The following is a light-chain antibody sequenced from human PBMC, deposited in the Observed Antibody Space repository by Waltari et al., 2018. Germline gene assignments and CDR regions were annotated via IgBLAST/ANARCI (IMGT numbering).Light chain of an antibody. CDR1: CSDVGCANR. Sequence: QSALTQPPSVSGSPGQSVTIPCSGTCSDVGCANRVSWYQQPPGTAPKLIIYDVRNRPSGVSHRFSGSRSGNTASLTISGLQAEDEADYYCSSYTANTRFFGGGTKLTVL. V-gene: IGLV2-18*02. CDR2: DVR. J-gene: IGLJ2*01. CDR3: SSYTANTRF.